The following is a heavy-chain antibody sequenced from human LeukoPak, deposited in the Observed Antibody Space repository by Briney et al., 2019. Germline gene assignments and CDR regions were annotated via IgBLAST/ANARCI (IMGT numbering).Heavy chain of an antibody. J-gene: IGHJ4*02. CDR2: ISSSSSYI. D-gene: IGHD3-3*01. Sequence: GGSLRLSCAASGFTFSSYAMSWVRQAPGKGLEWVSSISSSSSYIYYAESVKGRFTICRDNAKNSLYLQMNSLRAEDTAVYYCARDPNAYYDFWSGYTYFDYWGQGTLVTVSS. V-gene: IGHV3-21*01. CDR3: ARDPNAYYDFWSGYTYFDY. CDR1: GFTFSSYA.